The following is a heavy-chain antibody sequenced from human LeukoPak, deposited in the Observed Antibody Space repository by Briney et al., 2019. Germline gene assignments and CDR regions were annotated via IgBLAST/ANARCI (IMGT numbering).Heavy chain of an antibody. J-gene: IGHJ5*02. D-gene: IGHD2-2*01. CDR2: TYYRSTWYN. V-gene: IGHV6-1*01. CDR1: GDSVSSNSVT. CDR3: ARRLTQYDCFDP. Sequence: SQTLSLTCAISGDSVSSNSVTWNWIRQSPSRGLEWLGRTYYRSTWYNDYAVSVRGRITVNPDTSKNQFSLHLNSVTPENTAVYYCARRLTQYDCFDPWGQGILVTVSS.